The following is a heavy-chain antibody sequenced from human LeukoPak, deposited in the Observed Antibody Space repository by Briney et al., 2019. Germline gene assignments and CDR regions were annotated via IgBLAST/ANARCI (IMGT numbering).Heavy chain of an antibody. Sequence: SETLSLTCTVSGGSISSHYWSWIRQPQGKGLEWIGYIYYSGSTNYNPSLKSRVTISVDTSKNQFSLKLSSVTAADTAVYYCAREGGGGPYYFDYWGQGTLVTVSS. CDR3: AREGGGGPYYFDY. CDR1: GGSISSHY. D-gene: IGHD3-16*01. V-gene: IGHV4-59*11. CDR2: IYYSGST. J-gene: IGHJ4*02.